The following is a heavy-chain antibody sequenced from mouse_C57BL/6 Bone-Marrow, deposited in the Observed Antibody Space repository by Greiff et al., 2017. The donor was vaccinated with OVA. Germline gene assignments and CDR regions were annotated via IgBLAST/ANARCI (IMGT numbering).Heavy chain of an antibody. D-gene: IGHD1-1*01. CDR2: IHPNSGST. J-gene: IGHJ2*01. CDR1: GYTFTSYW. V-gene: IGHV1-64*01. Sequence: QVQLQQPGAELVKPGASVKLSCKASGYTFTSYWMHWVKQRPGQGLEWIGMIHPNSGSTNYNEKFKSKATLTVDKSSSTAYMQLSSLTSEDSAIYYCARAGALLRYPHFDYWGQGTTLTVSS. CDR3: ARAGALLRYPHFDY.